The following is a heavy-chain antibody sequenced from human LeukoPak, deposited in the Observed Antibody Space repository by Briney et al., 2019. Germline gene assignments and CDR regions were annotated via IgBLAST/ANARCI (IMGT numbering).Heavy chain of an antibody. J-gene: IGHJ4*02. CDR2: ISGSGGST. CDR1: AFTFSSYA. Sequence: PGGSLRLSCAASAFTFSSYAMSWVRQAPGKGLEWVSAISGSGGSTYYADSVKGRFTISRDNSKNTLYLQMNSLRAEHTAVYYCAKDTPPTYYDFWSGYYIYWGQGTLVTVSS. CDR3: AKDTPPTYYDFWSGYYIY. D-gene: IGHD3-3*01. V-gene: IGHV3-23*01.